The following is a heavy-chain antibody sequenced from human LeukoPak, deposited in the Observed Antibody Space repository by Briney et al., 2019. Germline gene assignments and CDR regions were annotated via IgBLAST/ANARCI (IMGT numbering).Heavy chain of an antibody. CDR1: GFTFDDYG. V-gene: IGHV3-20*04. CDR2: INWNGGST. J-gene: IGHJ4*02. CDR3: ASDGYSGSSH. Sequence: GGSLRLSCAASGFTFDDYGMSWVRQAPGKGLEWVSAINWNGGSTGYADSVKGRFTISRGNAKNSLYLQMNRLRAEDTALYYCASDGYSGSSHWGQGILVTVSS. D-gene: IGHD1-26*01.